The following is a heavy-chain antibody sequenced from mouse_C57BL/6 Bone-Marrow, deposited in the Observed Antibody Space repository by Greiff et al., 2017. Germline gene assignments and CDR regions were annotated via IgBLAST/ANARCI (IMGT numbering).Heavy chain of an antibody. CDR1: GYTFTSYW. V-gene: IGHV1-69*01. Sequence: VQLQQPGAELVMPGASVKLSCKASGYTFTSYWMHWVKQRPGQGLEWIGEIDPSDGYTNYNQKFKGKSTLTVDKSSSTAYMQLSSLTSEDSAVYYCERTGNAMDYWGQGTAVTVSS. CDR3: ERTGNAMDY. CDR2: IDPSDGYT. J-gene: IGHJ4*01.